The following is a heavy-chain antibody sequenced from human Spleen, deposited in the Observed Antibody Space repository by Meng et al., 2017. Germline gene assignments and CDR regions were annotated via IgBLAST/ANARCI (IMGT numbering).Heavy chain of an antibody. CDR3: ARQEGAFDY. V-gene: IGHV6-1*01. CDR2: TYYRSKWYN. D-gene: IGHD3-16*01. J-gene: IGHJ4*02. CDR1: GDSVSSNSAA. Sequence: QFHDSGPGLSKPPQTLSLTCAIPGDSVSSNSAAWNWLRQSPSRGLEWLGRTYYRSKWYNDYAVSVKSRITINPDTSKNQFSLQLNSVTPEDTAVYYCARQEGAFDYWGQGTLVTVSS.